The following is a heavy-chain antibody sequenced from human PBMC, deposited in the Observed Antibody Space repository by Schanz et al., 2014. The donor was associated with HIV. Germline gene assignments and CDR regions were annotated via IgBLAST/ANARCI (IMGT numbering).Heavy chain of an antibody. CDR2: IYNSGSS. D-gene: IGHD3-16*01. CDR1: GGSISGYY. CDR3: ARVGGRSPTPKYFDL. Sequence: QVQLQESGPGLVKPSETLSLTCTVSGGSISGYYWSWIRQPQGKGLEWIGNIYNSGSSNYNNNPSLKRGLTITVDPSKNQFSLKLSSVPAADTAVYYCARVGGRSPTPKYFDLWGRGTLVTVSS. J-gene: IGHJ2*01. V-gene: IGHV4-59*01.